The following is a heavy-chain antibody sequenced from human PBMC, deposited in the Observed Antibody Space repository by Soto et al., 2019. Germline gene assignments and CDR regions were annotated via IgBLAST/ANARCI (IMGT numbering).Heavy chain of an antibody. V-gene: IGHV3-7*01. D-gene: IGHD3-10*01. CDR2: IKQDGSEK. Sequence: EVQLVESGGGLVQPGGSLRLSCAASGFTFSSYWMSWVRQAPGKGLEWVANIKQDGSEKYYVDCVKGRFTISRDNAKNSVYLQINSLRAEDTAVYYCARDRLGFGGRRVDYWGQGTLVTVSS. CDR3: ARDRLGFGGRRVDY. CDR1: GFTFSSYW. J-gene: IGHJ4*02.